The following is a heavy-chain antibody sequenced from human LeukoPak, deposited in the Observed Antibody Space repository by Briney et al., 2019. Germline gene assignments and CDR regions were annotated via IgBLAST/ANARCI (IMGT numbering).Heavy chain of an antibody. V-gene: IGHV1-18*01. Sequence: ASVKVSCKASGYTFTSYGISWVRQAPGQGLEWMGWISAYNGNTNYAQKLQGRVTMTTDTFTSTAYMELRSLRSDDAAVYYCARDSPNWGYYYYGMDVWGQGTTVTVSS. CDR1: GYTFTSYG. CDR3: ARDSPNWGYYYYGMDV. J-gene: IGHJ6*02. CDR2: ISAYNGNT. D-gene: IGHD7-27*01.